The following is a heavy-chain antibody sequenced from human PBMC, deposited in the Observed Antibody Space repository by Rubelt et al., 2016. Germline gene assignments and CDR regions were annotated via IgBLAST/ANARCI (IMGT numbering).Heavy chain of an antibody. J-gene: IGHJ2*01. CDR1: GYTFTSYA. CDR3: ARSKDTAMVTDADWYFDL. Sequence: QVQLVQSGAEVKKPGASVKVSCKASGYTFTSYAMHWVRQAPGQRLEWMGWINAGMGNPKNSQKFEGRGTSTRVTSASTAYMELGSLRAEDTAVYYCARSKDTAMVTDADWYFDLWGRGTLVTVSS. D-gene: IGHD5-18*01. V-gene: IGHV1-3*01. CDR2: INAGMGNP.